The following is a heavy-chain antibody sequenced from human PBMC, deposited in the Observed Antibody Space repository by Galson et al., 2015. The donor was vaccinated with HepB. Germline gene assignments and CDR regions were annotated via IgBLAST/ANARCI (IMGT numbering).Heavy chain of an antibody. CDR1: GFTFGSYG. Sequence: SLRLSCAASGFTFGSYGMHWVRQAPGKGLEWVAFIRYDGSNKYYADSVKGRFTISRDNSKNTLYLQMNSLRAEDTAVYYCAKDRGYYYDSSGYYTNGGFFDYWGQGTLVTVSS. J-gene: IGHJ4*02. D-gene: IGHD3-22*01. V-gene: IGHV3-30*02. CDR2: IRYDGSNK. CDR3: AKDRGYYYDSSGYYTNGGFFDY.